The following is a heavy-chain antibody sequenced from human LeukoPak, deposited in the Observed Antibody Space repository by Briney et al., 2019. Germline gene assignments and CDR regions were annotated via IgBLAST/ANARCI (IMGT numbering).Heavy chain of an antibody. Sequence: GGSLRLSCAASGFTFSSYGMHWVRQAPGKGLEWVAVIWYDGSNKYYADSVKGRFTISRDNSKNTLYLQMNSLRAEDTAVYYCARGPEWGYFDYWGQGTLVTVSS. V-gene: IGHV3-33*01. D-gene: IGHD1-14*01. CDR3: ARGPEWGYFDY. J-gene: IGHJ4*02. CDR2: IWYDGSNK. CDR1: GFTFSSYG.